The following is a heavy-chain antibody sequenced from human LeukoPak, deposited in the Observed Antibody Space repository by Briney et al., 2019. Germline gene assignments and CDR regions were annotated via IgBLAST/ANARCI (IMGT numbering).Heavy chain of an antibody. V-gene: IGHV3-33*01. J-gene: IGHJ4*02. CDR1: GFTFSSYD. Sequence: PGRSLRLSCAASGFTFSSYDMHWVRQGPGKGLEWVTVIRSDATNKYYADSVKGRFTISRDNSTNTLYLQMNSLRAEDTAVYFCARQTYYYGSGTYYYYFDYWGQGTLVTVAS. D-gene: IGHD3-10*01. CDR3: ARQTYYYGSGTYYYYFDY. CDR2: IRSDATNK.